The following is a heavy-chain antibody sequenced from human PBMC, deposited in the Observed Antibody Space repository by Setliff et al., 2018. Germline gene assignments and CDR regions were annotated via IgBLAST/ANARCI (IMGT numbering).Heavy chain of an antibody. Sequence: VASVKVSCKASSHTFITFGISWVRQAPGQGLEWMGWISAYSDDTKYAEKFQGRVTMTMDTSTGTAYMELRSLRSDDTAVYICAYDSSGYYPGYWGQGTLVTVSS. CDR2: ISAYSDDT. V-gene: IGHV1-18*01. CDR3: AYDSSGYYPGY. CDR1: SHTFITFG. D-gene: IGHD3-22*01. J-gene: IGHJ4*02.